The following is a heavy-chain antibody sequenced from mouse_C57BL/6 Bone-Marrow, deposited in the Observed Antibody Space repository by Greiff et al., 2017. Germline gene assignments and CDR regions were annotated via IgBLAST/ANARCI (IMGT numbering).Heavy chain of an antibody. J-gene: IGHJ2*01. V-gene: IGHV5-16*01. CDR1: GFTFSDYY. CDR2: INYDGSST. CDR3: ARERDGNYDYFDY. Sequence: EVKVVESEGGLVQPGSSMKLSCTASGFTFSDYYMAWVRQVPEKGLEWVANINYDGSSTYYLDSLKSRFIISRDNAKNILYLQMSSLKSEDTATYYCARERDGNYDYFDYWGQGTTLTVSS. D-gene: IGHD2-1*01.